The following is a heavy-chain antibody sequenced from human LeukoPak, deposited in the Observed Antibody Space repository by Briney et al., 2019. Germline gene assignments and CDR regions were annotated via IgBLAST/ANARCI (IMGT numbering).Heavy chain of an antibody. CDR3: ARPGGKGVIDY. CDR1: GGSISSSNW. CDR2: IYHSGST. V-gene: IGHV4-4*02. D-gene: IGHD3-16*01. Sequence: SETLSLTCAVSGGSISSSNWWSWVCQPPGKGLEWIGEIYHSGSTNYNPSLKSRVTISVGKSKNQFSLKLSSVTAADTAVYYCARPGGKGVIDYWGQGTLVTVSS. J-gene: IGHJ4*02.